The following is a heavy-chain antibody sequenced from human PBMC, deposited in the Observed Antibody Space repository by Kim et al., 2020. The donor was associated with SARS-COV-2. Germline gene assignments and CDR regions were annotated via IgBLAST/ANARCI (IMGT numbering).Heavy chain of an antibody. CDR3: ARVRVYRVGGPVGYFDY. D-gene: IGHD1-26*01. V-gene: IGHV3-7*03. CDR1: GFTFSSYW. Sequence: GGSLRLSCAASGFTFSSYWMSWVRQAPGKGLEWVANIKQDGSEKYYVDSVKGRFTISRDNTKNSLYLQMNSLRAEDTAVYYCARVRVYRVGGPVGYFDYWGQGTLVTVSS. J-gene: IGHJ4*02. CDR2: IKQDGSEK.